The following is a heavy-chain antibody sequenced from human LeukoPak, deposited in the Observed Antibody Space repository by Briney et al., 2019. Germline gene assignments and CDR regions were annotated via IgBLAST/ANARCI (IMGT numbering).Heavy chain of an antibody. CDR2: IYHSGST. CDR1: GGSISSGGYS. J-gene: IGHJ5*02. CDR3: ARVRGSDIWFDP. Sequence: PSQTLSLTCAVSGGSISSGGYSWSWIRQPPGKGLEWIGYIYHSGSTYYNPSLKSRVTISVDRSKNQFSLKLSSVTAADTAVYYCARVRGSDIWFDPWGQGTLVTVTS. D-gene: IGHD2-15*01. V-gene: IGHV4-30-2*01.